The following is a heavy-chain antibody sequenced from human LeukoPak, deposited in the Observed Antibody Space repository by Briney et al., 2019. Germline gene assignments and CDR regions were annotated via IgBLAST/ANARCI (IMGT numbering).Heavy chain of an antibody. D-gene: IGHD3-9*01. CDR3: AREKSRYSYYYYMDV. Sequence: GGSLRLSCAASGFSVSSNYMSWVRQAPGKGLEWVSGINWNGGSTGYADSVKGRFTISRDNAKNSLYLQMNSLRAEDTALYYCAREKSRYSYYYYMDVWGKGTTVTVSS. V-gene: IGHV3-20*04. CDR2: INWNGGST. CDR1: GFSVSSNY. J-gene: IGHJ6*03.